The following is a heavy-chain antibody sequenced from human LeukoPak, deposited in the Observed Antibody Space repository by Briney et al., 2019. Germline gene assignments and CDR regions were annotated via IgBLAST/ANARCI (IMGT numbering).Heavy chain of an antibody. D-gene: IGHD2-2*01. Sequence: GASVKVSCKASGGTFSSYAISWVRQATGQGLEWMGWINPNSGGTNYAQKFQGRVTMTRDTSISTAYMELSRLRSDDTAVYYCARDGRFRIVVVPAASQPPDYWGQGTLVTVSS. CDR1: GGTFSSYA. CDR3: ARDGRFRIVVVPAASQPPDY. J-gene: IGHJ4*02. V-gene: IGHV1-2*02. CDR2: INPNSGGT.